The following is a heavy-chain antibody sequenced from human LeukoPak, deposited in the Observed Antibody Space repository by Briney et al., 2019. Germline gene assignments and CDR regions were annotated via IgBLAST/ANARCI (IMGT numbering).Heavy chain of an antibody. D-gene: IGHD3-22*01. CDR1: GFTFSSYS. V-gene: IGHV3-21*01. CDR3: ARGHYYDSSGYLDAFDI. CDR2: ISSSSYI. J-gene: IGHJ3*02. Sequence: GGSLRLSCAASGFTFSSYSMNWVRQAPGKGLEWVSSISSSSYIYYADSVKGRFTISRDNAKNPLYLQMNSLRAEDTAVYYCARGHYYDSSGYLDAFDIWGQGTVVTGSS.